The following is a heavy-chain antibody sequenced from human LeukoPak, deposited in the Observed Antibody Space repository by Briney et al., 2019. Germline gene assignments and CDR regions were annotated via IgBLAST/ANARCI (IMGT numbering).Heavy chain of an antibody. J-gene: IGHJ4*02. CDR1: GFTFSSSG. Sequence: GGSLRLSCAASGFTFSSSGMHWVRQAPGKGLAWVAFIGHEGSNKYYGDSVKGRFTISRDTSKNTLYLQMNSLRAEDTAVYYCAKDGHWTFDSWGQGTLVTVSS. D-gene: IGHD1-1*01. V-gene: IGHV3-30*02. CDR3: AKDGHWTFDS. CDR2: IGHEGSNK.